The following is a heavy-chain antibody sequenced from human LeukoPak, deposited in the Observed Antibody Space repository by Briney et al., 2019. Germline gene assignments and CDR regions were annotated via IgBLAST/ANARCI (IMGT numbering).Heavy chain of an antibody. CDR3: TTHRTWHPFSFATVTPHG. Sequence: GGSLRLSCAASGFTFSNAWMSWVRQAPGKGLEWVGRIKSKTDGGTTDYAAPVKGRFTISRDDSKNTLYLQMNSLKTEDTAVYYCTTHRTWHPFSFATVTPHGGGQGTLVTVSS. CDR2: IKSKTDGGTT. CDR1: GFTFSNAW. J-gene: IGHJ4*02. V-gene: IGHV3-15*01. D-gene: IGHD4-17*01.